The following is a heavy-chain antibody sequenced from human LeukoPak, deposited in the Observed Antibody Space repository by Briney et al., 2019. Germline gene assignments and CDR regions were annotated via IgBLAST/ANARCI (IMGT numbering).Heavy chain of an antibody. J-gene: IGHJ3*02. Sequence: GGSLRLSCAASEFSVGSNYMTWVRQAPGKGLEWVSLIYSGGSTYYADSVKGRFTISRDNSKNTLYLQMNSLRAEDTAVYYCAREEDYFDTSGYYLSAFDIWGQGTMVTVSS. CDR3: AREEDYFDTSGYYLSAFDI. V-gene: IGHV3-66*01. CDR2: IYSGGST. CDR1: EFSVGSNY. D-gene: IGHD3-22*01.